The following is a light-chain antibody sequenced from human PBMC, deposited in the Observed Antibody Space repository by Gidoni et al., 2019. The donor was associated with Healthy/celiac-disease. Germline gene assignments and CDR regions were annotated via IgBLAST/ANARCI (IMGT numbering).Light chain of an antibody. CDR2: GKN. CDR3: NSRDSSGNHHWV. V-gene: IGLV3-19*01. CDR1: SLRSYY. Sequence: SSELTQDPAVSVALGQTVRITCQGDSLRSYYASWYQQKPGQAPVLVIYGKNNRPSGIPDRFSGSSSGNTASLTITGAQAEDEADYYCNSRDSSGNHHWVVGGGTKLTVL. J-gene: IGLJ3*02.